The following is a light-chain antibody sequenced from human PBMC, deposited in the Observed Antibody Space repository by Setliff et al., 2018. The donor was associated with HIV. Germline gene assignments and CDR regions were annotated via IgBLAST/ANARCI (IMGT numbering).Light chain of an antibody. CDR3: SSYTKRSTWL. Sequence: QSVLTQPASVSGSPGQSISMSCTGTSSDVGNYNYVSWYQQYPGKVPKVIIFEVTKRPSGVSDRFSGSKSGNTATLTISGLQADDEADYFRSSYTKRSTWLFGGGTKVTVL. J-gene: IGLJ3*02. CDR1: SSDVGNYNY. CDR2: EVT. V-gene: IGLV2-14*01.